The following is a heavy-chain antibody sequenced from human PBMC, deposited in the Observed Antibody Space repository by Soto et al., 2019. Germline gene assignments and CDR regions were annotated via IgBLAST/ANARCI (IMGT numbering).Heavy chain of an antibody. CDR1: GGSISNYY. V-gene: IGHV4-59*12. D-gene: IGHD3-3*01. CDR3: ARDPHEFWTSYWFDP. J-gene: IGHJ5*02. Sequence: PSETLSLTCTISGGSISNYYWTWIRQTPGKGLEWIGYVYYSGNTNYNPSLKSRVSISVDMSKNQFSLELSSVTAADTAIYYCARDPHEFWTSYWFDPWGQGTPVTVSS. CDR2: VYYSGNT.